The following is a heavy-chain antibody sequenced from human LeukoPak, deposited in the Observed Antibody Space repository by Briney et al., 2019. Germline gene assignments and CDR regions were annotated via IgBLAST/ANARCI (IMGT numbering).Heavy chain of an antibody. J-gene: IGHJ4*02. Sequence: GGSLRLSCAASGFTFSSYEMNWVRQAPGKGLEFISYISSSGSIIYYADSVKGRFTISRDNAKNSLYLQMNSLRAEDTAVYYCARRAGAYSHPYDYWGQGTLVTVSS. D-gene: IGHD4/OR15-4a*01. CDR2: ISSSGSII. CDR3: ARRAGAYSHPYDY. CDR1: GFTFSSYE. V-gene: IGHV3-48*03.